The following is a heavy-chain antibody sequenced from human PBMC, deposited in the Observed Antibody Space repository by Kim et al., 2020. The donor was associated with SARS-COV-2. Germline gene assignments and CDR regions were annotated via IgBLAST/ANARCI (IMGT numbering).Heavy chain of an antibody. CDR2: ISGSGGST. V-gene: IGHV3-23*01. J-gene: IGHJ4*02. CDR1: GFTFSSYA. CDR3: AKDGYDILTGYYYYYFDY. Sequence: GGSLRLSCAASGFTFSSYAMSWVRQAPGKGLEWVSAISGSGGSTYYADAVKGRFTISRDNSKNTLYLQMNSLRAEDTAVYYCAKDGYDILTGYYYYYFDYWGQGTLVTVSS. D-gene: IGHD3-9*01.